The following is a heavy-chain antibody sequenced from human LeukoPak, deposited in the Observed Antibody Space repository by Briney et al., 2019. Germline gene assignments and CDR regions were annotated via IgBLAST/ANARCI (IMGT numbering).Heavy chain of an antibody. D-gene: IGHD3-3*01. Sequence: GGSLRLSCLASGFSFSNYGMHWVRQAPGKGLEWVAVIWFDGSNEDYADSVKGRFTISRDNSKNTLYLQMNSLRAEDTAVYYCAKETRVWSGIWNFDCWGQGTLVTVSS. CDR1: GFSFSNYG. J-gene: IGHJ4*02. V-gene: IGHV3-33*06. CDR3: AKETRVWSGIWNFDC. CDR2: IWFDGSNE.